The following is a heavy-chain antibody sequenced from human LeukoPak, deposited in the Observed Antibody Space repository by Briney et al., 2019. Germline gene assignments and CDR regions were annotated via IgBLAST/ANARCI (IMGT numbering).Heavy chain of an antibody. CDR1: GYSISSGYY. CDR2: IYHSGST. J-gene: IGHJ4*02. D-gene: IGHD6-13*01. Sequence: AGTLSLTCTVSGYSISSGYYWGWIRQPPGKGLEWIGSIYHSGSTYYNPSLKSRVTISVDTSKNQFSLKLSSVTAADTAVYYCARGKQLGDFDYWGQGTLVTVSS. CDR3: ARGKQLGDFDY. V-gene: IGHV4-38-2*02.